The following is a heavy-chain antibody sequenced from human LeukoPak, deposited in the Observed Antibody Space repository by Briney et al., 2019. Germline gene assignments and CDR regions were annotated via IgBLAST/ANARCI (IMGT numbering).Heavy chain of an antibody. V-gene: IGHV4-39*01. CDR1: GGSISSSSYY. CDR3: ARVSAWERGENIDY. J-gene: IGHJ4*02. D-gene: IGHD1-26*01. CDR2: MYYSGST. Sequence: SETLSLTCTVSGGSISSSSYYWGWIRQPPGKGLEWIGSMYYSGSTFYIPSLKSRVTMSVDTSKNQFSLELTSVTAADTAVYYCARVSAWERGENIDYWGQGTLVTVSS.